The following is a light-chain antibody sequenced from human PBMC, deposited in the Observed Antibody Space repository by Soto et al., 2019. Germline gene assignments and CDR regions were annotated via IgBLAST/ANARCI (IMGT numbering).Light chain of an antibody. Sequence: EILMTQSPATLSLSPGERATLSCRASQSVNSNLAWYQQKAGQAPRLLIYGTSTRATGIPARFSGSGAGTDFTLTISRLEPEDFAVYYCQQYGNSPQTFGQGTKVDIK. V-gene: IGKV3-15*01. CDR1: QSVNSN. CDR2: GTS. J-gene: IGKJ1*01. CDR3: QQYGNSPQT.